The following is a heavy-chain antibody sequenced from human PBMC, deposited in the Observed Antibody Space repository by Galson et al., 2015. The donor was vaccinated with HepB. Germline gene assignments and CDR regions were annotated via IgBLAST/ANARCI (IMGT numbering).Heavy chain of an antibody. CDR2: IIPIFGTA. D-gene: IGHD5-18*01. CDR3: ARSLDTAMPHLYYYYMDV. CDR1: GGTFSSYA. Sequence: SVKVSCKASGGTFSSYAISWVRQAPGQGLEWMGGIIPIFGTANYAQKFQGRVTITADESTSTAYMELSSLRSEDTAVYYCARSLDTAMPHLYYYYMDVWGKGTTVTVSS. V-gene: IGHV1-69*13. J-gene: IGHJ6*03.